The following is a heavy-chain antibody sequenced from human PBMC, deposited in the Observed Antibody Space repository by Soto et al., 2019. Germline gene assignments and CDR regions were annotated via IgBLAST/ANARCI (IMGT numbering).Heavy chain of an antibody. V-gene: IGHV1-24*01. D-gene: IGHD6-13*01. Sequence: RAPGKGIEWMGGFDPADGEPIYAQKFQGRVTMTADESTSTAYMELSSLRSEDTAVYYCARDISAAGSFPARFHHCGQGTPVTVYS. CDR2: FDPADGEP. J-gene: IGHJ1*01. CDR3: ARDISAAGSFPARFHH.